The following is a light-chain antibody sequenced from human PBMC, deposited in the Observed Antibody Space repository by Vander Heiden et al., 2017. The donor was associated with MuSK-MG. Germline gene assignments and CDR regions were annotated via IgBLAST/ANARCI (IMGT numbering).Light chain of an antibody. CDR3: QQSDSTLSIT. CDR1: QSISSY. CDR2: AAS. J-gene: IGKJ5*01. Sequence: DIQMTQSPSSLSASVGDRVTITCRASQSISSYLNWYQQKPGKAPKLLIYAASSLQGGVPSRFSGSGSGTDFTLTISSLQPEDFATYYCQQSDSTLSITFGQWTRLEIK. V-gene: IGKV1-39*01.